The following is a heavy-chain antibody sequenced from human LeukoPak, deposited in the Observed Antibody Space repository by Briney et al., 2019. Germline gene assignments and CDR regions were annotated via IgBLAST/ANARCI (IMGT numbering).Heavy chain of an antibody. CDR1: GFTFSSYA. D-gene: IGHD1-14*01. Sequence: GGSLRLSCAASGFTFSSYAMSWVRQAPGKGLEWLSVISGSAGSTHFADSVKGRFTISRDNSKNTLFLQMNSLRAEDTAVYYCARSGKWNYYYYGMDVWGQGTTVTVSS. V-gene: IGHV3-23*01. CDR3: ARSGKWNYYYYGMDV. CDR2: ISGSAGST. J-gene: IGHJ6*02.